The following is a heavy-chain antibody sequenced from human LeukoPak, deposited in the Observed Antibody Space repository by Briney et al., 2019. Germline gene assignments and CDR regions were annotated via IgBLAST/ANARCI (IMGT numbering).Heavy chain of an antibody. CDR3: TTNHAFDI. CDR2: IMTKTAGGTT. CDR1: GFTFSDAW. J-gene: IGHJ3*02. V-gene: IGHV3-15*01. Sequence: GGSLRLSCAASGFTFSDAWMNWGRQAPGKGLEWGGRIMTKTAGGTTDYAAPVKGRFTIARDDSKNTLYLQMHSLKTEDTAVYYCTTNHAFDIWGQGTMVTVSS.